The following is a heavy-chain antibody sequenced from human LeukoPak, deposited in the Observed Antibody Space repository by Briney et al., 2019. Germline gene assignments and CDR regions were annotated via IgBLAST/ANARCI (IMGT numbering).Heavy chain of an antibody. CDR1: GGPISTYY. CDR2: IYYSGST. Sequence: SETLSLTCIVSGGPISTYYWNWIRQPPGKGLEWIGYIYYSGSTNYNPSLKSRVTISIDTSKNQFSLNLTSVTAADTAVYYCARAGYYYDSMGETWGQGILVTVSS. J-gene: IGHJ5*02. CDR3: ARAGYYYDSMGET. V-gene: IGHV4-59*01. D-gene: IGHD3-22*01.